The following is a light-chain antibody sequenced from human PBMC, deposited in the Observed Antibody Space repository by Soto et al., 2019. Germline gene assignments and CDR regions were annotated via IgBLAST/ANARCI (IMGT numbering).Light chain of an antibody. CDR1: QTISSW. CDR2: KAS. Sequence: DIQMTQSPSTLSASVGDRVTITCRASQTISSWLAWYQQKPGKAPNLLIYKASTLESGVPSRFSGIASGTKFTLTINSLQPDDFATYYCQQYNSYPWTFGQGTKVDI. J-gene: IGKJ1*01. CDR3: QQYNSYPWT. V-gene: IGKV1-5*03.